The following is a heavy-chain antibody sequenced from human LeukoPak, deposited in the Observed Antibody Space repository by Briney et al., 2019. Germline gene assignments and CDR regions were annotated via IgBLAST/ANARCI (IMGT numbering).Heavy chain of an antibody. CDR1: GYTFTSYY. J-gene: IGHJ6*03. Sequence: GASVKVSCKASGYTFTSYYMHWVRQAPGQGLEWMGIINPSGGSTSYAQKFQGRVTMTRDTSTSTVYMELSSLRSEDTAVYYCARGYELRYKGSYYHYMDVWGKGTTVTVSS. D-gene: IGHD3-9*01. CDR3: ARGYELRYKGSYYHYMDV. CDR2: INPSGGST. V-gene: IGHV1-46*01.